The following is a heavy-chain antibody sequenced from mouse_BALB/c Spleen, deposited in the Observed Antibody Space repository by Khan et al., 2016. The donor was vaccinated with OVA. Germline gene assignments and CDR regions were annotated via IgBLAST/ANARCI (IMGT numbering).Heavy chain of an antibody. D-gene: IGHD2-12*01. V-gene: IGHV5-6*01. CDR2: LSTGGSYT. CDR3: TRLACYDDRERFAY. J-gene: IGHJ3*01. CDR1: GFIFSTYG. Sequence: VQLKESGGDLVKPGGSLKLSCAASGFIFSTYGMSWVRQAPDKRLEWVATLSTGGSYTYYPDSVKGRFTISRDKAKNTLYLQMSGLRSEDTAMFYCTRLACYDDRERFAYWGQGTLLTVSA.